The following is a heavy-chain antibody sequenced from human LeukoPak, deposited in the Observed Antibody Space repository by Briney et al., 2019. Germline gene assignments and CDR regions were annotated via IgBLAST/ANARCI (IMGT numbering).Heavy chain of an antibody. CDR1: GYTFAGHY. CDR3: ARSFYSSGWYEDY. CDR2: INPNSGGT. V-gene: IGHV1-2*02. J-gene: IGHJ4*02. D-gene: IGHD6-19*01. Sequence: ASVKVSCKASGYTFAGHYMHWVRQAPGQGLEWMGWINPNSGGTNFAQEFQGRVTMTRDTSISTAYMELSRLRSDDTAVYYCARSFYSSGWYEDYWGQGTLVTVSS.